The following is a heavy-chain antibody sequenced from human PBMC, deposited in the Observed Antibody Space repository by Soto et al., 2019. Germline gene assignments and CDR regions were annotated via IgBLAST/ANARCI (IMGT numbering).Heavy chain of an antibody. Sequence: SVKVSCKASGGTFSSYAISWVRQAPGQGLEWMGGIIPIFGTANYAQKFQGRVTITADESTSTAYMELSSLRSEDTAVYYCARATPAVTTGFDYWGQGTLVTVSS. J-gene: IGHJ4*02. CDR1: GGTFSSYA. CDR3: ARATPAVTTGFDY. D-gene: IGHD4-17*01. CDR2: IIPIFGTA. V-gene: IGHV1-69*13.